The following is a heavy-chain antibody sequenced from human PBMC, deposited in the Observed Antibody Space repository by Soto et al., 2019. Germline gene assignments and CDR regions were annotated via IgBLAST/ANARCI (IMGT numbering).Heavy chain of an antibody. CDR2: IWYDGSNK. CDR1: GFTFSSYG. V-gene: IGHV3-33*01. D-gene: IGHD2-21*01. Sequence: GGSPGLSCAASGFTFSSYGMDGVRQAPGKGLEWVAVIWYDGSNKYYADSVKGRFAISRDNSKNTLYLQMNSLRAEDTAVYYCARDVYCGGDCYIFDYWGQGTLVTVSS. CDR3: ARDVYCGGDCYIFDY. J-gene: IGHJ4*02.